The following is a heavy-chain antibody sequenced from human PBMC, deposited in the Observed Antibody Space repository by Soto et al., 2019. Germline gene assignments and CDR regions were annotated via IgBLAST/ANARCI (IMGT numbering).Heavy chain of an antibody. J-gene: IGHJ4*02. CDR2: IYWDDDK. D-gene: IGHD6-19*01. Sequence: QITLKESGPTLVKPTQTLTLTCTFSGFSLSTSGVGVGWIRQPPGKALEWLALIYWDDDKRYSPSLKSRLTIXKXNSKNQVVLTMTNMDPVDTATYYCALSEQWLGSFDYWGQGTLVTVSS. V-gene: IGHV2-5*02. CDR1: GFSLSTSGVG. CDR3: ALSEQWLGSFDY.